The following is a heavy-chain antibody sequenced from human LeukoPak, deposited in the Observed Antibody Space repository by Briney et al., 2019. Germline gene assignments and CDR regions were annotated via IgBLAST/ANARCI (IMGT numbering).Heavy chain of an antibody. CDR1: GFIFSSYG. D-gene: IGHD3-3*01. CDR3: ARDKIYDFWSGHNFDY. J-gene: IGHJ4*02. V-gene: IGHV3-33*01. CDR2: IWYDGTNK. Sequence: GGSLRLSCVASGFIFSSYGMHWVRQAPGKGLEWVAVIWYDGTNKYYGDSVKGRFTISRDNSKNTLYLQINRLRVEDAAVYYCARDKIYDFWSGHNFDYWGQGTLVTVSS.